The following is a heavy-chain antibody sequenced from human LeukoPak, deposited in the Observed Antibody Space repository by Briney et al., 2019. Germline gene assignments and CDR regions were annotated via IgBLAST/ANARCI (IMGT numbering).Heavy chain of an antibody. V-gene: IGHV3-15*01. D-gene: IGHD6-19*01. J-gene: IGHJ4*02. CDR2: IKSKTDGGTT. Sequence: GGSLRLSCAASGFTFSNAWMSWVRQAPGKGLEWVGRIKSKTDGGTTDYAAPVKGRFTISRDDSKNTLYLQMNSLKTEDTAVYYCTTSDQSRTYPPKPLAQKNSSGGWWGQGTLVTVSS. CDR1: GFTFSNAW. CDR3: TTSDQSRTYPPKPLAQKNSSGGW.